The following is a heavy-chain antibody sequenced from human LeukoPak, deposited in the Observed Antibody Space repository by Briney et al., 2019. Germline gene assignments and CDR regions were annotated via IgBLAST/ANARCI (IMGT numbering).Heavy chain of an antibody. CDR1: GYTFTGYY. D-gene: IGHD6-25*01. Sequence: ASVKVSCKASGYTFTGYYMHWVRQAPGQGLEWMGRINPNSGGTNYAQKFQGRVTMARDTSISAAYMELSRLRSDDTAVYYCARVTAAMAVDYWGQGTLVTVSS. J-gene: IGHJ4*02. CDR3: ARVTAAMAVDY. V-gene: IGHV1-2*06. CDR2: INPNSGGT.